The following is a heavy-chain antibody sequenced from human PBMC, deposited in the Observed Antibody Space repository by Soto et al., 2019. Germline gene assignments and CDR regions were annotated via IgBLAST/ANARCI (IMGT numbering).Heavy chain of an antibody. CDR1: GGSFSGYY. V-gene: IGHV4-34*01. D-gene: IGHD3-3*01. CDR3: ARVSVWSGKRGY. J-gene: IGHJ4*02. Sequence: QVQLQQWGAGLLKPSETLSLTCAVYGGSFSGYYWSGIRQPPGKGLEWIGEINHSGSTNYNPSLKSRVTISVDTSKNQFSLKLSSVTAADTAVYYCARVSVWSGKRGYWAQGTLVTVSS. CDR2: INHSGST.